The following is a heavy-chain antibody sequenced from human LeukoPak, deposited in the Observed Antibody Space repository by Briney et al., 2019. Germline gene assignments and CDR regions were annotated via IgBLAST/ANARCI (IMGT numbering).Heavy chain of an antibody. J-gene: IGHJ4*02. CDR3: ARASWVSSTDAVR. D-gene: IGHD3-16*01. CDR1: GFTFSTYS. Sequence: GGSLRLSCAASGFTFSTYSMNWVRQAPGKGLEWVSSITSNSGYISYADSVKGRFTLSSDSSRNTVYFQLNNLRVEDTAIYYCARASWVSSTDAVRWGQGTLVTVSS. V-gene: IGHV3-21*04. CDR2: ITSNSGYI.